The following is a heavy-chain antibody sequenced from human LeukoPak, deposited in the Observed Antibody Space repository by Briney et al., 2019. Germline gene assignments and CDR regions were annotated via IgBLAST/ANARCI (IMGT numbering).Heavy chain of an antibody. V-gene: IGHV3-66*04. Sequence: GGSLRLSCAASGFTVSSQYMSWVRQAPGKGLEWVSIIYSDGSTYYADSVKGRFTISRDNPQNTVFLQMNSLRAEDTAVYYCARQYISGWFFDYWGQGALVTVYS. D-gene: IGHD6-19*01. J-gene: IGHJ4*02. CDR2: IYSDGST. CDR3: ARQYISGWFFDY. CDR1: GFTVSSQY.